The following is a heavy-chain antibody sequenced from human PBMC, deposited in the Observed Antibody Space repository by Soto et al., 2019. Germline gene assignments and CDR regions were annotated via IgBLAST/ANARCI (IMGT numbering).Heavy chain of an antibody. Sequence: PSETLSLTCTVSGGSISSGSYYWSWSRQRPGQGLEWIGYISYSGSTYYNPSLKSRLTISADTSKNQFALKLSSVTAADTAVYYCERVNIINMIVMVFDSWGQVTLVTVSS. CDR3: ERVNIINMIVMVFDS. D-gene: IGHD3-22*01. CDR2: ISYSGST. J-gene: IGHJ5*01. CDR1: GGSISSGSYY. V-gene: IGHV4-31*03.